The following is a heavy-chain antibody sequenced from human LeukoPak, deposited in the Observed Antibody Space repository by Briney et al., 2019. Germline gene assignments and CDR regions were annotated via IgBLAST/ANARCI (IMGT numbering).Heavy chain of an antibody. V-gene: IGHV4-39*01. Sequence: SETLSLTCTVSGGSISSSSYYWGWIRQPPGKGLEWIGSIYYSGSTYYNPSLESRVTISVDTSKNQFSLKLSSVTAADTAVYYCARHGYSAGWFDPWGQGTLVTVSS. J-gene: IGHJ5*02. CDR2: IYYSGST. CDR3: ARHGYSAGWFDP. CDR1: GGSISSSSYY. D-gene: IGHD2-15*01.